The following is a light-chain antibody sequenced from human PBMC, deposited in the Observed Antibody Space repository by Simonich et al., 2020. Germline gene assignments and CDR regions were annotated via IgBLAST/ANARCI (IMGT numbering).Light chain of an antibody. Sequence: DVVMTQSPLSLPVTLGQPASISGRSSQSLVHSDGNTYLNWIQQRQGQSTRRLIYKVSNRDSWVPDRFSGSGSGTDFTLKISRVEAEDVGVYYCMQGTHWPPWTFGQGTKVEIK. CDR2: KVS. J-gene: IGKJ1*01. V-gene: IGKV2-30*02. CDR3: MQGTHWPPWT. CDR1: QSLVHSDGNTY.